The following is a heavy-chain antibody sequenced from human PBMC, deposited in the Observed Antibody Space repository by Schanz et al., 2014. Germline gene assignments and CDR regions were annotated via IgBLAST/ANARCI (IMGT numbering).Heavy chain of an antibody. CDR2: ISGSGGST. CDR1: RITFSSYA. D-gene: IGHD1-26*01. V-gene: IGHV3-23*01. J-gene: IGHJ4*02. Sequence: EVQLLESGGGLVQPGGSLRLSCAASRITFSSYAMSWVRQAPGKGLEWVSGISGSGGSTYYGDSVKGRFTISRDNSKNTLYLQMNSLRAEDTAVYYCAKLSLDIVGVNRPDYYFDYWGQGTLVTVSS. CDR3: AKLSLDIVGVNRPDYYFDY.